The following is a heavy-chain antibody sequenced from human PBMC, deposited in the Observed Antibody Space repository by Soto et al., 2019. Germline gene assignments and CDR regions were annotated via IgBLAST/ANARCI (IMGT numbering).Heavy chain of an antibody. Sequence: QVQLQESGPGLVKPSGTLFLTCVVSGDSIISHSHWWSWVRQSPGKELEWMGEIHHSGNTNYNPSFKSRVTMSVDTRKSQFSLQMTSVTAADTAVYFCARGIDYRWADWGQGSLVIVSS. CDR3: ARGIDYRWAD. J-gene: IGHJ4*02. CDR1: GDSIISHSHW. CDR2: IHHSGNT. V-gene: IGHV4-4*02. D-gene: IGHD3-16*01.